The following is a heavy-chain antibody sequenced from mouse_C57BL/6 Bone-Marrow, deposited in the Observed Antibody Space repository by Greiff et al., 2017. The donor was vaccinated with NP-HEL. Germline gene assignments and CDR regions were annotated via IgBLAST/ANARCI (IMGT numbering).Heavy chain of an antibody. CDR2: ISSGSSTI. CDR3: ARLRNYCGSSDYAMDY. CDR1: GFTFSGYG. Sequence: EVQRVESGGGLVKPGGSLKLSCAASGFTFSGYGMHWVRQAPEKGLEWVAYISSGSSTIYYAATVKGRFTITRDNAKNTLFLQMTSRRSEDTAMYYCARLRNYCGSSDYAMDYWGQGTSVTVSS. D-gene: IGHD1-1*01. V-gene: IGHV5-17*01. J-gene: IGHJ4*01.